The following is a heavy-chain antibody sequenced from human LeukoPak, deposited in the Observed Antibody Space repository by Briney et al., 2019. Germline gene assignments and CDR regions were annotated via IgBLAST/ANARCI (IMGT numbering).Heavy chain of an antibody. Sequence: GESLKISCKGSGYTFTNYWIGWVRQMPGEGLEWMGIIYPGDSDTRYSPSFQGQVTISADKTITTAYLQWSSLKASDTAMYYCARHRTDYGGDYWGQGTLVTVSS. J-gene: IGHJ4*02. CDR2: IYPGDSDT. CDR3: ARHRTDYGGDY. D-gene: IGHD4-23*01. V-gene: IGHV5-51*01. CDR1: GYTFTNYW.